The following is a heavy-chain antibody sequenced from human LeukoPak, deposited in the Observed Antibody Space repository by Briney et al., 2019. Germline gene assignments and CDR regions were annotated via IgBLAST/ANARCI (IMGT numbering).Heavy chain of an antibody. J-gene: IGHJ4*02. Sequence: ASVWVSCKASGYTFTSHHINWVRQAAGQGLEWMGWMNPNSGNTAYAQKFQGRVTMTWDTSINTAYMELDSLRSEDTAVYYCARGRPTNLGGIYWGQGSLVTVSS. D-gene: IGHD7-27*01. CDR2: MNPNSGNT. V-gene: IGHV1-8*01. CDR3: ARGRPTNLGGIY. CDR1: GYTFTSHH.